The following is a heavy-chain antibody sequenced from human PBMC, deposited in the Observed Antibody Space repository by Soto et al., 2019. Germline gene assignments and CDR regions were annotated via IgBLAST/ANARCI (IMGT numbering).Heavy chain of an antibody. CDR3: ARQLTY. D-gene: IGHD6-13*01. J-gene: IGHJ1*01. Sequence: PSETLSLTCTVSGGSISSSYWSWIRQPPGKGLEWIGYIYDSGSTYYNSSLKSRVTMSVDTSKNQFSLKLSSVTAADTAVYYCARQLTYWGQGTPVTVSS. CDR2: IYDSGST. CDR1: GGSISSSY. V-gene: IGHV4-59*08.